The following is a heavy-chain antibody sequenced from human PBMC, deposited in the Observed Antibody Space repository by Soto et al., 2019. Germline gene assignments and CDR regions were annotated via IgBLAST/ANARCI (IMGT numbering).Heavy chain of an antibody. V-gene: IGHV4-59*08. CDR3: AASCVGCGGFHYYGMDV. CDR2: IYYTGTS. CDR1: GGSIRNNY. D-gene: IGHD2-21*01. Sequence: SETLSLTCTVSGGSIRNNYWSWIRQPPGKGLEWVGYIYYTGTSKYNPSLKSRVTISVDSSKNQFSLKLDSVTAADTAVYYCAASCVGCGGFHYYGMDVWGQGTTVTVSS. J-gene: IGHJ6*02.